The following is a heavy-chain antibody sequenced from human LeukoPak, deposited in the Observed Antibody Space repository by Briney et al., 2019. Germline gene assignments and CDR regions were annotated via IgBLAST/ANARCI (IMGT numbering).Heavy chain of an antibody. J-gene: IGHJ4*01. Sequence: GGSLRLSCATSGFTFSSYGMSWVRQAPGKGLEWISAISAGGDSTYYADSVRGRFTISKDESKTTLSLQMNSLRAEDTAIYYCAAPPRAGARPPYDYWGHGAQVTVSS. CDR3: AAPPRAGARPPYDY. V-gene: IGHV3-23*01. D-gene: IGHD6-6*01. CDR1: GFTFSSYG. CDR2: ISAGGDST.